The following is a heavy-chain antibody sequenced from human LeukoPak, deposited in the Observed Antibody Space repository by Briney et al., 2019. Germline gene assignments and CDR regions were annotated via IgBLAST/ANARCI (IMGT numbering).Heavy chain of an antibody. CDR1: GGTFSSYA. CDR2: IIPIFGTA. J-gene: IGHJ4*02. V-gene: IGHV1-69*13. CDR3: AGHGSGWYNYFDY. Sequence: SVKVSCKVSGGTFSSYAISWVRQAPGQGLGWMGGIIPIFGTANYAQKFQGRVTITADESTSTAYMELSSLRSEDTAVYYCAGHGSGWYNYFDYWGQGTLVTVSS. D-gene: IGHD6-19*01.